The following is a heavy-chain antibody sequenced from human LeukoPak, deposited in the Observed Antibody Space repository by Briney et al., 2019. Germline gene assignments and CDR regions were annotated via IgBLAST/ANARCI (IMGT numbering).Heavy chain of an antibody. CDR2: IIWNGGST. CDR1: GFTFDDYG. D-gene: IGHD1-26*01. V-gene: IGHV3-20*04. J-gene: IGHJ4*02. Sequence: GGSLRPSCAASGFTFDDYGMSWVRQAPRKGLEWVSGIIWNGGSTGYADSVKGRFTISRDNAKNSLYLEMNSLRAEDTAVYYCARALWEQRSLAYFGYWGQGTLVTVSS. CDR3: ARALWEQRSLAYFGY.